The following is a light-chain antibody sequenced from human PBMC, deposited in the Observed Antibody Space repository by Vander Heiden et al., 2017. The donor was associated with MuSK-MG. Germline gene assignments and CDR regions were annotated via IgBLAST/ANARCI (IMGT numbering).Light chain of an antibody. CDR2: GAS. J-gene: IGKJ2*01. V-gene: IGKV1-39*01. CDR3: QQSYSTPPT. CDR1: QIISSY. Sequence: DIQMAQSPSSLSASVGDRVTITCRARQIISSYLHWYQQKPGKAPKVLIYGASTLQSGVPSRFSGSGSGTDFTLTISSLQPEDFATYYCQQSYSTPPTFGQGTKLEIK.